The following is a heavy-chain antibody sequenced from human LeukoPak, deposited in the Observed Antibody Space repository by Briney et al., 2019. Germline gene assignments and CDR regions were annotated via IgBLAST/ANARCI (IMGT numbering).Heavy chain of an antibody. CDR3: AKDRGPTN. J-gene: IGHJ4*02. Sequence: KTGGSLRLSCAASGFTFSSYSMNWVRQAPGKGLEWVSSISSSSSYIYYADSMKGRFTISRDNSKNTLYPQMNSLRAEDTAVYYCAKDRGPTNWGQGTLVTVSS. CDR2: ISSSSSYI. V-gene: IGHV3-21*04. D-gene: IGHD1-1*01. CDR1: GFTFSSYS.